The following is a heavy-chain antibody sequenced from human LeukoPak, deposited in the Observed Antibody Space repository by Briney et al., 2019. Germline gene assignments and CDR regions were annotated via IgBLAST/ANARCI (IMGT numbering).Heavy chain of an antibody. CDR2: VSYRGST. D-gene: IGHD1-26*01. CDR3: ARHPSVGATTGFDY. Sequence: SETLSLTCTVSGGSISSNYWSWIRQPPGKGLEWIGYVSYRGSTNYNPSLKRRVTISVDTSKNQFSLKLSSVTAADTAVYYCARHPSVGATTGFDYWGQGTLVIVSS. J-gene: IGHJ4*02. V-gene: IGHV4-59*08. CDR1: GGSISSNY.